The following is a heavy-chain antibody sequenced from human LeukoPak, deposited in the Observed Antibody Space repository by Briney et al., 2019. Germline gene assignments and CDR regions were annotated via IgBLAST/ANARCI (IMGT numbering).Heavy chain of an antibody. CDR2: INHSGST. CDR3: LYYDFWSGYDY. J-gene: IGHJ4*02. Sequence: PSETLSLTCAVYGGSFSGYYWSWIRQPPGKGLEWIGEINHSGSTNYDLSLKSRVTVSVDTSKNQFSLKLNSVTAADTAVYYCLYYDFWSGYDYWGQGTLVTVSS. CDR1: GGSFSGYY. V-gene: IGHV4-34*01. D-gene: IGHD3-3*01.